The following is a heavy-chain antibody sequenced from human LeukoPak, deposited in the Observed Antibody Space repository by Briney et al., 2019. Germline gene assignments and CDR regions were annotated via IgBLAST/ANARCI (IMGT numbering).Heavy chain of an antibody. CDR1: GYSFTSYW. V-gene: IGHV5-51*01. CDR3: ARRSHSSSWYGWFDP. CDR2: IYPGDSDT. D-gene: IGHD6-13*01. J-gene: IGHJ5*02. Sequence: GESLKISCKGSGYSFTSYWIGWVRQMPGKGLEWMGIIYPGDSDTRYSPSFQGQVIISADKSISTAYLQWSSLKASDTAMYYCARRSHSSSWYGWFDPWGQGTLVTVSS.